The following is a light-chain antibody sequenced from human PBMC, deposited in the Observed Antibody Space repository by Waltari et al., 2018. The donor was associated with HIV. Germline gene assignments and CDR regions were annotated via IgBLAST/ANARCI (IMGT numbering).Light chain of an antibody. V-gene: IGLV3-1*01. Sequence: SYELTQPPSVSVSPGQTASITCSGDKLGDKYACWYQQKPGQSPVVVIYQDSKRPSGIPVRFSGSNSGNTATLTISGTQAMDEADYYGQAWDSSTVVFGGGTKLTVL. CDR3: QAWDSSTVV. J-gene: IGLJ2*01. CDR2: QDS. CDR1: KLGDKY.